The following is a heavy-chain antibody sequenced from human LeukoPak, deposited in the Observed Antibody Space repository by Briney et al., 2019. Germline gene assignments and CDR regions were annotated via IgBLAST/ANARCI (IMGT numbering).Heavy chain of an antibody. CDR1: GGSISSYY. D-gene: IGHD6-13*01. V-gene: IGHV4-59*12. J-gene: IGHJ4*02. Sequence: SETLSLTCTVSGGSISSYYWSWIRQPPGKGLEWIGYIYYSGSTNYNPSLKSRVTISVDTSKNQFSLKLSSVTAADTAVYYCATGYDSSWYPYWGQGTLVTVSS. CDR3: ATGYDSSWYPY. CDR2: IYYSGST.